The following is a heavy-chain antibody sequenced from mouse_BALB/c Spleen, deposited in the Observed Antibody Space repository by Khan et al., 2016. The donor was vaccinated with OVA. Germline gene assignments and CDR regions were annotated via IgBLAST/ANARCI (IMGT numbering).Heavy chain of an antibody. J-gene: IGHJ4*01. D-gene: IGHD2-14*01. CDR3: ARVGYAGTRDY. Sequence: QIQLVQSGPELKKPGETVKISCKASGYTFTNNGMNWVKQNSGKGLKWMGWINTYTGEPTYVDDFKGRFAFSLETSATTAYLQINNLKNEDTATYFCARVGYAGTRDYRGQGTSVTVSS. V-gene: IGHV9-3-1*01. CDR2: INTYTGEP. CDR1: GYTFTNNG.